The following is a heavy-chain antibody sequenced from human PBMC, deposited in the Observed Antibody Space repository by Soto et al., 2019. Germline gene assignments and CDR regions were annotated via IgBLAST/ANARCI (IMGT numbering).Heavy chain of an antibody. CDR1: GGSFSGYY. CDR3: AMATYYDFWSGYWY. CDR2: INHSGST. V-gene: IGHV4-34*01. Sequence: SEPLSLNCSVYGGSFSGYYWSWIRQPPGKGLEWIGEINHSGSTNYNPSLKSRVTISVDTSKNQFSLKLSSVTAADTAVYYCAMATYYDFWSGYWYWGQGTLVTVSS. D-gene: IGHD3-3*01. J-gene: IGHJ4*02.